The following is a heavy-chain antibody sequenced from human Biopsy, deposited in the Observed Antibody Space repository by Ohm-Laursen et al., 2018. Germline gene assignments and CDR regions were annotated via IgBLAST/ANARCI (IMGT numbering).Heavy chain of an antibody. V-gene: IGHV3-33*08. J-gene: IGHJ4*02. Sequence: SLRLSCSASGFTFSNYGMHWVRQAPGKGLEWLAVIWYDGSNKYYGDSVQGRFTISRDNSKKPVYLQMNSLRAEDTAIFYCARDSTINTVTTADYWGQGTLVTVSS. CDR3: ARDSTINTVTTADY. D-gene: IGHD4-11*01. CDR1: GFTFSNYG. CDR2: IWYDGSNK.